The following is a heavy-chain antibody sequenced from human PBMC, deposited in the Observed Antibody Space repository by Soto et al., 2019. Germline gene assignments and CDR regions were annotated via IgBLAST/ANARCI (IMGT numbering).Heavy chain of an antibody. CDR3: AKDRDIAAAGYNFDY. J-gene: IGHJ4*02. CDR1: GFTFNNFA. V-gene: IGHV3-30*18. Sequence: AQLLESGGGLVQPGGSLRLSCAASGFTFNNFAMHWVRQAPGKGLEWVAVISSHGNDKYYADSVKGRFTISRDNSKNTLYLQMNSLRAEDTAVYYCAKDRDIAAAGYNFDYWGQGTLVTVSS. D-gene: IGHD6-13*01. CDR2: ISSHGNDK.